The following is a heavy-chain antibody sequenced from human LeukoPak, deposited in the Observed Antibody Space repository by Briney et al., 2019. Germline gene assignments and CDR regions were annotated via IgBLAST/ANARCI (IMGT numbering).Heavy chain of an antibody. D-gene: IGHD2-15*01. CDR2: IYSGGST. Sequence: PGGSLRLSCAASGFTVNSDYMTWVRQAPGKGLEWVSVIYSGGSTYYADSVKGRFTISRDNSKNTPYLQMNSLRAEDTAVYYCARAGRKSRGVDIVRKKETGYYYYMDVWGKGTTVTVSS. CDR3: ARAGRKSRGVDIVRKKETGYYYYMDV. J-gene: IGHJ6*03. CDR1: GFTVNSDY. V-gene: IGHV3-66*01.